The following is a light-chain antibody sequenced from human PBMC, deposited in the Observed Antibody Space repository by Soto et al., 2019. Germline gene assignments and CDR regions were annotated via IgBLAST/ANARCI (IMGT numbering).Light chain of an antibody. J-gene: IGKJ4*02. CDR3: QQYNSYPDT. CDR1: QDISDC. Sequence: DIQLTQSPSSLSASVGDRVTITCRASQDISDCLAWYQQKPGKAPKLLIYIASTLKSGVPSRFSGSGSRTEFTLTISSLQPEDFATYSCQQYNSYPDTFGEGTKVDIK. V-gene: IGKV1-5*03. CDR2: IAS.